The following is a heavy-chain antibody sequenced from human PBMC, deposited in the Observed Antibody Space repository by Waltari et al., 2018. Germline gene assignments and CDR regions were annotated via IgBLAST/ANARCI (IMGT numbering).Heavy chain of an antibody. CDR1: GGSISSGGYS. Sequence: QLQLQESGSGLVKPSQTLSLTCAVSGGSISSGGYSWSWIRQPPGKGLEWIGYIYHSGSTYYNPSLKSRVTISVDRSKNQFSLKLSSVTAADTAVYYCAQGWGYCSSTSCYPPYYYMDVWGKGTTVTVSS. V-gene: IGHV4-30-2*01. D-gene: IGHD2-2*01. J-gene: IGHJ6*03. CDR2: IYHSGST. CDR3: AQGWGYCSSTSCYPPYYYMDV.